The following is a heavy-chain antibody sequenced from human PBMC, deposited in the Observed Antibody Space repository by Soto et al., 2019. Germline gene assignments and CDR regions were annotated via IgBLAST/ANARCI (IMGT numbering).Heavy chain of an antibody. V-gene: IGHV3-48*01. CDR2: ISSSSSTI. D-gene: IGHD6-13*01. J-gene: IGHJ5*02. Sequence: EVQLVESGGGLVQPGGSLRLSCAASGFTFSSYSMNWVRQAPGKGLEWVSYISSSSSTIYYADSVKGRFTISRDNAKNSLYLQMNSLRAGDTAVYYCARHPERIAEIGWFDLWGQGTLVTVSS. CDR1: GFTFSSYS. CDR3: ARHPERIAEIGWFDL.